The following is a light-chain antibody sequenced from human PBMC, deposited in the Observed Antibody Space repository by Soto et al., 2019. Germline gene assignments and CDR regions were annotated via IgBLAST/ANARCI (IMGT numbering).Light chain of an antibody. CDR1: QSVSSNY. CDR2: GAS. Sequence: IVLTQSPGTLSLSPGERSTLSCRASQSVSSNYLAWYQQSPGQAPRLLIYGASSRATGIPDRFSGSGSGTDFTLTISRLEPEDFAMYYCHQYGSSPLTFGGGTKVEIK. J-gene: IGKJ4*01. V-gene: IGKV3-20*01. CDR3: HQYGSSPLT.